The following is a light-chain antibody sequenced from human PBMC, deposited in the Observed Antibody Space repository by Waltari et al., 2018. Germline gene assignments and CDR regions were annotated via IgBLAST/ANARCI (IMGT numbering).Light chain of an antibody. Sequence: DIQMTQSPSTLSASVGDRVTITCRASQSISTSLAWYQQKPGKAPQVLIYKASSLESGVPSRFSGSGSGTEFTLTISSLQPDDFATYYCQQYKSYLYTFGQGTKLEIK. CDR2: KAS. CDR3: QQYKSYLYT. J-gene: IGKJ2*01. CDR1: QSISTS. V-gene: IGKV1-5*03.